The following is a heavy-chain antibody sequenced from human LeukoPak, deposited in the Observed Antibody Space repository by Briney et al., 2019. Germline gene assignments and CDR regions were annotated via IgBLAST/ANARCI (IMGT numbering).Heavy chain of an antibody. CDR2: IISSGTTI. V-gene: IGHV3-48*03. D-gene: IGHD3-10*01. CDR3: ATKRAVRGDY. Sequence: VGSLRLSCAASGFTFSSYEMNWDRQAPGKGLEWVSYIISSGTTIYYADSVKGRFTISRDNAKNSLYLQMNSLRAEDTAIYYCATKRAVRGDYWGQGTLVTVSS. CDR1: GFTFSSYE. J-gene: IGHJ4*02.